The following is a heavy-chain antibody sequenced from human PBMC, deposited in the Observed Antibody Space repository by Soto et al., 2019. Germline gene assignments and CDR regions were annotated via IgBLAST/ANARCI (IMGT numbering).Heavy chain of an antibody. D-gene: IGHD4-17*01. J-gene: IGHJ4*02. Sequence: SETLSLTCTVSGGSISSYYWSWIRQPPGKGLEWIGYIYYSGSTNYNPSLKSRVTISVDTSKNQFSLKLSSVTAADTAVYYCARGSPGVTVTPFDYWGQGTLVTVSS. CDR3: ARGSPGVTVTPFDY. CDR2: IYYSGST. V-gene: IGHV4-59*01. CDR1: GGSISSYY.